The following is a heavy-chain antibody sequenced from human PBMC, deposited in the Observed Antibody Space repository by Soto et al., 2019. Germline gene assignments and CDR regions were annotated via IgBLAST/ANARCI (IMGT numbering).Heavy chain of an antibody. V-gene: IGHV3-15*01. D-gene: IGHD2-2*01. CDR1: GFTFSNAW. Sequence: PGGSLRLSCAASGFTFSNAWMSWVRQAPGKGLEWVGRIKSKTDGGTTDYAAPVKGRFTISRDDSKNTLYLQMNSLKTEDTAVYYCTMPRYCFSTSCYSYYYYYGMDVWGQVTMVTVSS. CDR3: TMPRYCFSTSCYSYYYYYGMDV. J-gene: IGHJ6*02. CDR2: IKSKTDGGTT.